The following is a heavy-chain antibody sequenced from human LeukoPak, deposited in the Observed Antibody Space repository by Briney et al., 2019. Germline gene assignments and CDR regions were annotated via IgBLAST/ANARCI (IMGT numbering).Heavy chain of an antibody. Sequence: SVKVSCKASGGAFSSYAINWVRQAPGQGLEWMGRIIPILDTPNYAQKFQGRVTITADKSTSTAYMELSSLRSEDTAVYYCARDLTSYYYDNNGAFDFWGQGTLVTVSS. CDR2: IIPILDTP. D-gene: IGHD3-22*01. J-gene: IGHJ4*02. V-gene: IGHV1-69*04. CDR3: ARDLTSYYYDNNGAFDF. CDR1: GGAFSSYA.